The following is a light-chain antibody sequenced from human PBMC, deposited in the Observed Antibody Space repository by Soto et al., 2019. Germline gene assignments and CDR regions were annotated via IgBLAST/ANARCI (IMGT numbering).Light chain of an antibody. CDR2: RNN. Sequence: QSVLTQPPSASGTPGQRVTISCSGSTSNIGSNCVYWYQQLPGTAPKLLIYRNNQRPSGVPDRLSGSKSGTSASLAISGLRSEDEADYCCAAWDDSLSGPLVFAPGTKLTVL. V-gene: IGLV1-47*01. J-gene: IGLJ1*01. CDR3: AAWDDSLSGPLV. CDR1: TSNIGSNC.